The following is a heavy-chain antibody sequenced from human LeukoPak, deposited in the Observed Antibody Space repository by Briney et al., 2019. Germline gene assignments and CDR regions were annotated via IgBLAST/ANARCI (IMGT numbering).Heavy chain of an antibody. CDR1: GFTFSHYW. J-gene: IGHJ4*02. Sequence: GGSLRLSCAASGFTFSHYWMHWVRQVPGKGLVWVSHINNDGSSTTYADSVKGRFTISRDNSKNTLYLQMNGLRAEDTAVYYCAKDLSDYWGQGTLVTVSS. V-gene: IGHV3-74*01. CDR2: INNDGSST. CDR3: AKDLSDY.